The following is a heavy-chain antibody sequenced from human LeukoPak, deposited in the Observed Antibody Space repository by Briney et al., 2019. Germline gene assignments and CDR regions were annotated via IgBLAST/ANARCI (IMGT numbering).Heavy chain of an antibody. D-gene: IGHD3-10*01. V-gene: IGHV3-7*01. J-gene: IGHJ1*01. CDR2: SSLDGGEK. Sequence: AGGSLTLSSAAPGTTFSNYWMSWGRQAPGQGLQWVANSSLDGGEKNYVDSVKGRFSISRDNGKNSLYLQMNSLRVEDTAVYYCMRQNRAYYFGHWGQGTLVTVSS. CDR1: GTTFSNYW. CDR3: MRQNRAYYFGH.